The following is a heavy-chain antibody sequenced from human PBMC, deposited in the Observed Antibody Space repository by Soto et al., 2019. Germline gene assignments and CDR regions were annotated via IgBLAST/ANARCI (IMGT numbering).Heavy chain of an antibody. J-gene: IGHJ4*02. CDR3: ARSRPTRGSSTSCFDY. D-gene: IGHD2-2*01. CDR2: ISSSSSTI. Sequence: SLRLSCAASGFTFISYSMNLVRQAPGKGLEWVSYISSSSSTIYYADSVKGRFTISRDNAKNSLYLQMNSLRAEDTAVYYCARSRPTRGSSTSCFDYWGQGTLVTVSS. V-gene: IGHV3-48*01. CDR1: GFTFISYS.